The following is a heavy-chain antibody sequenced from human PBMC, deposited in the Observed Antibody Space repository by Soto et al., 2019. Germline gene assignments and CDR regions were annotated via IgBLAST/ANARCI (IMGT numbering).Heavy chain of an antibody. CDR1: GYSISSGYY. Sequence: SETLSLTCGVSGYSISSGYYGAWIRQSPEKGLEWIGSINHSGNTYYNPSLQSRVTISVDTSKNQSSLKLISVTAADTAVYYCGRSGDDYGSYIDYWGQGTLVTVSS. J-gene: IGHJ4*02. CDR2: INHSGNT. D-gene: IGHD4-17*01. CDR3: GRSGDDYGSYIDY. V-gene: IGHV4-38-2*01.